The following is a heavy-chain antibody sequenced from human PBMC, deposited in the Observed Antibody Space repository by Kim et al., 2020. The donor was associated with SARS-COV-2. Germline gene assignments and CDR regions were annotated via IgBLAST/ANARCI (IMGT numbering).Heavy chain of an antibody. Sequence: GGSLRLSCAASGFTFYKYGIHWVRQAPGKGLEWVAVISYDGGNKNYAESVKGRFTISRDSTRDTVFLQMKSLRTDDTAVYYCAQECGYSGKWHFYYYRCMDVWGLGTTVIVSS. J-gene: IGHJ6*02. CDR3: AQECGYSGKWHFYYYRCMDV. CDR1: GFTFYKYG. D-gene: IGHD3-10*01. V-gene: IGHV3-30*18. CDR2: ISYDGGNK.